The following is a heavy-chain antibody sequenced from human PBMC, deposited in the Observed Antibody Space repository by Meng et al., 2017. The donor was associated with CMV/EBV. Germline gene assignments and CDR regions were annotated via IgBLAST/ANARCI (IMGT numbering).Heavy chain of an antibody. J-gene: IGHJ4*02. CDR2: ITASGGST. D-gene: IGHD6-13*01. Sequence: GGSLRLSCAASEFTFSNYAMSWVRQAPGRGLAWVSAITASGGSTYYADSVKGRFTVSRDNSKSTLYLQMNSLRAEDTALYYCAKAFSASWYREYYDDWGQGTLVTVSS. V-gene: IGHV3-23*01. CDR3: AKAFSASWYREYYDD. CDR1: EFTFSNYA.